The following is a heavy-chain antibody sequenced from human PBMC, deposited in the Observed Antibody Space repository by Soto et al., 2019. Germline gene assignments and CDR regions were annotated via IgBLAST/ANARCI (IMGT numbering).Heavy chain of an antibody. J-gene: IGHJ5*02. D-gene: IGHD2-21*02. V-gene: IGHV1-18*01. CDR1: GYIFTTYG. CDR3: ARLQLGGDRMLNWFDP. CDR2: INVYNGDR. Sequence: QVQVVQSGPELKKPGASVKVSCKAQGYIFTTYGIGWVRQAPGHGLEWMGLINVYNGDRKVAQKFQDRVSMTTDTATDTAYMELKSLRSGDTAVYYCARLQLGGDRMLNWFDPWGQGTLVTVSS.